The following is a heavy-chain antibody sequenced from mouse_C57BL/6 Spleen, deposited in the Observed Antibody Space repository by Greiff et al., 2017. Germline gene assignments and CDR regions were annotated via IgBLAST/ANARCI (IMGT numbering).Heavy chain of an antibody. V-gene: IGHV5-17*01. Sequence: VMLVESGGGLVKPGGSLKLSCAASGFTFSDYGMHWVRQAPEKGLEWVAYISSGSSTIYYADTVKGRFTISRDNAKNTLFLQMTSLRSEDTAMYYCARGATVVALDYWGQGTTRTVSS. CDR2: ISSGSSTI. CDR3: ARGATVVALDY. CDR1: GFTFSDYG. D-gene: IGHD1-1*01. J-gene: IGHJ2*01.